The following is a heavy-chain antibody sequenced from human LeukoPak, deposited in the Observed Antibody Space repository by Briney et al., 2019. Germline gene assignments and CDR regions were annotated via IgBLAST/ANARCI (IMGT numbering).Heavy chain of an antibody. CDR3: ARDSCSSTSCYTDY. Sequence: GASVKVSCKASGYTFTGYHMHWVRQAPGQGLEWIGWINPNSGGTNYAQKFQGRVTMTRDTSISTAYMELSRLRSDDTAVYYCARDSCSSTSCYTDYWGQGTLVTVSS. CDR1: GYTFTGYH. J-gene: IGHJ4*02. D-gene: IGHD2-2*02. CDR2: INPNSGGT. V-gene: IGHV1-2*02.